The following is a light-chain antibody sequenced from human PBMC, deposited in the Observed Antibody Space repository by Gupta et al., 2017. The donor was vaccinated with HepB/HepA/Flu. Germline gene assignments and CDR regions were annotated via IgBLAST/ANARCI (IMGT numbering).Light chain of an antibody. CDR3: SAWDFSLTARV. CDR2: RDN. J-gene: IGLJ3*02. Sequence: QAGLTQPPSGTTGLGQTATLTCTGHNVNVGNQGAAWLQQDQGHPPKLLSYRDNNRPSGISERFSASRSADTASLTITGLQPEDAADYYSSAWDFSLTARVFGGGTKLTVL. CDR1: NVNVGNQG. V-gene: IGLV10-54*04.